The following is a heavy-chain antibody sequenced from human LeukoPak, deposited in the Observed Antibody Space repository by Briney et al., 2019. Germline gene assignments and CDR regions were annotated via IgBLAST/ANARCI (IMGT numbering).Heavy chain of an antibody. J-gene: IGHJ4*02. Sequence: PGGSLRLSCAASGFTFSSYGMHCVRQAPGNGLEWVAVIWYDGSNKYYADSVKGRFTISRDNSKNTLYLQMNSLRAEDTAVYYCAREGQLVTFDYWGQGTLVTVSS. D-gene: IGHD6-13*01. CDR1: GFTFSSYG. V-gene: IGHV3-33*01. CDR2: IWYDGSNK. CDR3: AREGQLVTFDY.